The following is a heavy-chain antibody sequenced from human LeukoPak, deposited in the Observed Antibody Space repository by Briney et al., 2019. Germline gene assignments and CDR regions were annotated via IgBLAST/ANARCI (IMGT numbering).Heavy chain of an antibody. Sequence: SQTLSLTCTVSGGSISSGSYYWSWIRQPAGKGLEWIGRIYTSGSTNYNPSLKSRVTISIDTSKNQFSLKLSSVTAADTAVYYCAGNYYGSGSYYSEDRYWGLGTLVTVSS. CDR3: AGNYYGSGSYYSEDRY. CDR1: GGSISSGSYY. J-gene: IGHJ4*01. V-gene: IGHV4-61*02. D-gene: IGHD3-10*01. CDR2: IYTSGST.